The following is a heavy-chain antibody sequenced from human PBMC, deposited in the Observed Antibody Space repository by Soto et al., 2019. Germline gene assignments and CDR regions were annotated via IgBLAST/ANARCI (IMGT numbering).Heavy chain of an antibody. D-gene: IGHD2-15*01. CDR3: ARGVKSAAASDALDI. CDR2: IDYIGRA. CDR1: VGSISSDNYF. Sequence: SETLSLTCTVSVGSISSDNYFLSWIRQHPGKGLEWIGYIDYIGRAYYNPSLKSRVTTSVDTSKNQFSLRLSSVTVADTATYYCARGVKSAAASDALDIWGQGTVVTVSS. V-gene: IGHV4-31*03. J-gene: IGHJ3*02.